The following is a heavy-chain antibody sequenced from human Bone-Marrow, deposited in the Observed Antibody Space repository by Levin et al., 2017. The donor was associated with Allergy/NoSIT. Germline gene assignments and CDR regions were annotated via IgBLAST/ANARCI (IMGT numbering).Heavy chain of an antibody. CDR1: GFTFSGYW. CDR3: ARNGAWSFEF. J-gene: IGHJ4*02. V-gene: IGHV3-7*04. D-gene: IGHD2-8*01. Sequence: QPGGSLRLSCASSGFTFSGYWMAWVRQAPGKGLEWVANINRDGGDGYYVDSVKGRFTISRDNARNPLDLQMNSLRVEDTAVYYCARNGAWSFEFWGQGTLVTVSS. CDR2: INRDGGDG.